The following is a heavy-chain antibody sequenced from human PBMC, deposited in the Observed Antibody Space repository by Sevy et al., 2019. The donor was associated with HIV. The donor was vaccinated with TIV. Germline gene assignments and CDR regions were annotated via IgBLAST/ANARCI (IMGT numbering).Heavy chain of an antibody. CDR3: ARNVWGTFRYDDF. D-gene: IGHD3-16*02. CDR2: ISGDTRTI. Sequence: GGSLRLSCSASGFTFSNNGMDWVRQAPGKGLEWISYISGDTRTIYYADSVRGRFSVSRDNAKNSLFLHMNSLRDDDTAVYYCARNVWGTFRYDDFWGQGTLVTVS. J-gene: IGHJ4*02. V-gene: IGHV3-48*02. CDR1: GFTFSNNG.